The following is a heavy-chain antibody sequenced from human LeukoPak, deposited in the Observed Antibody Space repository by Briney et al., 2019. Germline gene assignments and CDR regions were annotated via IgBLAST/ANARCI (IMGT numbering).Heavy chain of an antibody. Sequence: ASVKVSCKASGYTFTSYGISWVRQAPRQGLEWMGWISAYNGNTNYAQKLQGRVTMTTDTSTSTAYMELRSLRSDDTAVYYCARQYTSSSVYWFDPWGQGTLVTVSS. J-gene: IGHJ5*02. V-gene: IGHV1-18*01. CDR2: ISAYNGNT. CDR3: ARQYTSSSVYWFDP. CDR1: GYTFTSYG. D-gene: IGHD6-6*01.